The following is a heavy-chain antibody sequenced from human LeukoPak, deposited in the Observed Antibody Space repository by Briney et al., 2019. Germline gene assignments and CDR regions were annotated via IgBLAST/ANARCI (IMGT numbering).Heavy chain of an antibody. CDR1: GFTFSSYS. CDR3: AKDISQGDYVGYYMDV. Sequence: PGGSLRLSCAASGFTFSSYSMNWVRQAPGKGLEWVSSIYSGSIYIYYADSVKGRFTISRDNSKNSLYLQMNSLRTEDTALYYCAKDISQGDYVGYYMDVWGKRTTVTVS. J-gene: IGHJ6*03. D-gene: IGHD4-17*01. V-gene: IGHV3-21*04. CDR2: IYSGSIYI.